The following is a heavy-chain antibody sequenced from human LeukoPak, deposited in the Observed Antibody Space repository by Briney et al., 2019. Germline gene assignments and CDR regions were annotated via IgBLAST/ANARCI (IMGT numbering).Heavy chain of an antibody. Sequence: ASVKVSCKVSGYTFTSYDINWVRQATGQGLEWMGWMNPNSGNTGYAQKFQGRVTITRNTSISTAYMELSSLRSEDTAVYYCAILEHSNYSPFDYWGQGTLVTVSS. CDR2: MNPNSGNT. CDR3: AILEHSNYSPFDY. D-gene: IGHD4-11*01. J-gene: IGHJ4*02. V-gene: IGHV1-8*03. CDR1: GYTFTSYD.